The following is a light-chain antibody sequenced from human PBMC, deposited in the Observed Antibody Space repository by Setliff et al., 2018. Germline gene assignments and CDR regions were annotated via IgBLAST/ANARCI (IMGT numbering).Light chain of an antibody. CDR3: HSYYSSLSDLYV. J-gene: IGLJ1*01. Sequence: QSVLTQPPSVSGAPGQRVTISCTGSSSNIGAGYDVHWYKKLPGTAPKLLIYGNSNRPSGVPDRFSGSKSGTSASLAITGLQAEDEADYYCHSYYSSLSDLYVFGTGTKVTVL. CDR1: SSNIGAGYD. CDR2: GNS. V-gene: IGLV1-40*01.